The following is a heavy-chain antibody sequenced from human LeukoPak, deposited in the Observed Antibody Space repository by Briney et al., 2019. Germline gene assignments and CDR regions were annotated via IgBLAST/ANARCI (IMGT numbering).Heavy chain of an antibody. CDR1: XXXXSSYA. CDR2: ISGSGGST. D-gene: IGHD1-1*01. CDR3: AKDALRPVPLDAFDI. Sequence: GGXXRXSXXXXXXXXSSYAMSCVRXAPGKGLEGGSAISGSGGSTYYADSVKGRFTISRDNSKNTLYLQMNSLRAEDTAVYYCAKDALRPVPLDAFDIWGQGTMVTVSS. V-gene: IGHV3-23*01. J-gene: IGHJ3*02.